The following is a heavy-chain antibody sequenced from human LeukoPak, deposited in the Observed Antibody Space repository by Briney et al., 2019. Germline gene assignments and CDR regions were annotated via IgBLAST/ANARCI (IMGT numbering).Heavy chain of an antibody. J-gene: IGHJ3*01. Sequence: GGSLRLSCAASGFTFSSFWMYWVRQAPGKGLVWVSRINGDGGSTTYADSVKGRFTISRDNAKNTVYLQMNSLRAEDTAVYYCARRRERGASDAFAFWGRGTMVTVSS. V-gene: IGHV3-74*01. D-gene: IGHD3-16*01. CDR1: GFTFSSFW. CDR2: INGDGGST. CDR3: ARRRERGASDAFAF.